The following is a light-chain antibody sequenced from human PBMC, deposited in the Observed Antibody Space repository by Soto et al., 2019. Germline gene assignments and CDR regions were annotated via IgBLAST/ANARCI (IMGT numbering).Light chain of an antibody. CDR2: GAS. J-gene: IGKJ1*01. CDR3: QQYNSWLWT. V-gene: IGKV3-15*01. CDR1: QSVSSK. Sequence: ELVLTQSPGTLSVSPGEGATLSCRASQSVSSKLAWYQQKPGQAPRLLIYGASTRATGIPARFSGSGSGTEFTLIISSLQSEDSAVYYCQQYNSWLWTFGQGTKVDIK.